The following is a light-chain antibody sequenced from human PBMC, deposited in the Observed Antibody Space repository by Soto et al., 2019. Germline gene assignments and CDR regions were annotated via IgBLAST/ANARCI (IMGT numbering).Light chain of an antibody. J-gene: IGLJ1*01. CDR1: GYNIGAGYG. CDR3: QSYDSNLSEV. Sequence: QSVLTQPPSVPGAPGQTVTISCTGRGYNIGAGYGVQWYQQLPGTAPRLLIYGSDDRPSGVPDRFSASVSGNSASLAITGLQTEDEAVYYCQSYDSNLSEVFGPGTKVTVL. V-gene: IGLV1-40*01. CDR2: GSD.